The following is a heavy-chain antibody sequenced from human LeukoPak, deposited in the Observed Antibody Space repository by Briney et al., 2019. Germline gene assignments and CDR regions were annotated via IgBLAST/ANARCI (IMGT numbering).Heavy chain of an antibody. CDR1: GFTFNTYW. D-gene: IGHD3-10*01. Sequence: GGSLRLSCAASGFTFNTYWMHWVRQAPGKGLVWVSRIRSDGSSTSYADSVRGRFTISRDNAKNTLYLQMNSLRAEDTAVYYCAGVLGVRDLAYFDYWGHGTLVAVSS. CDR3: AGVLGVRDLAYFDY. J-gene: IGHJ4*01. CDR2: IRSDGSST. V-gene: IGHV3-74*01.